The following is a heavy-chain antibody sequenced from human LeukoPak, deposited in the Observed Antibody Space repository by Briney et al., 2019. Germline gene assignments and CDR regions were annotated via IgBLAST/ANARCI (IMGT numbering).Heavy chain of an antibody. CDR3: ARGAGSLNF. J-gene: IGHJ4*02. D-gene: IGHD2-15*01. CDR1: GFSFSTSA. CDR2: INSGSTFI. Sequence: KPGGSLRLSCGASGFSFSTSAMNWVRQAPGKGLEWVSSINSGSTFIFYADSVKGRFTISRDNTDNSLHLQMDSLRAEDTAVYYCARGAGSLNFWGQGTLVTVSS. V-gene: IGHV3-21*01.